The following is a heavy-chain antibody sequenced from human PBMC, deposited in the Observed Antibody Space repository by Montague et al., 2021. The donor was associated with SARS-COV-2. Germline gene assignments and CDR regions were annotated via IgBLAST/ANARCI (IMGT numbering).Heavy chain of an antibody. D-gene: IGHD6-13*01. V-gene: IGHV4-61*02. CDR3: ARDAGIAATGLNWFDP. Sequence: TLSLTCTVSGGSINSGSYFWSWIRQPAGKGLEWIGRIYTSGSTNYNPSLKSRVTISVDTSKNQFSLKLSSVTAADTAVYYCARDAGIAATGLNWFDPWGQGTLVTVSS. CDR1: GGSINSGSYF. J-gene: IGHJ5*02. CDR2: IYTSGST.